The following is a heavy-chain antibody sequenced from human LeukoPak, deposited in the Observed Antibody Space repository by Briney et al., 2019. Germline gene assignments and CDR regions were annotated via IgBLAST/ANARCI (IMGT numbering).Heavy chain of an antibody. V-gene: IGHV3-23*01. J-gene: IGHJ4*02. CDR2: ISGSGSST. CDR1: GFTFSNCA. CDR3: AKVSPYYYGSGSYYNDY. Sequence: GGSLRLSCAASGFTFSNCAMSWVRQAPEKGLEWVSGISGSGSSTYYADSVKGRFTISRDNSENTLYLQMNSLRAEDTAVYYCAKVSPYYYGSGSYYNDYWGQGTLVTVSS. D-gene: IGHD3-10*01.